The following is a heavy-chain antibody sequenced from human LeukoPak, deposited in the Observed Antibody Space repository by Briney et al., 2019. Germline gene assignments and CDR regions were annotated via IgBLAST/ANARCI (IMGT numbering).Heavy chain of an antibody. V-gene: IGHV5-51*01. D-gene: IGHD1-7*01. CDR2: IYPGDSDT. CDR1: GYSFTSYW. Sequence: GESLKISCKGSGYSFTSYWIGWVRQMPGKGQEWMGIIYPGDSDTRYSPSFQGQVTISADKSISTAYLQWNSLRAEDTAVYYCAKDRELELPFDYWGQGTLVTVSS. CDR3: AKDRELELPFDY. J-gene: IGHJ4*02.